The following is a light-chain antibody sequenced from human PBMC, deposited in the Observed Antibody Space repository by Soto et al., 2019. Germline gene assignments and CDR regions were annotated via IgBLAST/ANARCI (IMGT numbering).Light chain of an antibody. Sequence: EIVLTQSPGTLSLSPGERATLSCRASQSVSSSSFAWYQQNPGQAPRLLIYDASRRATGITDRFSGSGSGTDFTLTIIRLEPEDCAVYYFQQYGSARLTFGGGTQVESK. CDR1: QSVSSSS. CDR2: DAS. CDR3: QQYGSARLT. V-gene: IGKV3-20*01. J-gene: IGKJ4*01.